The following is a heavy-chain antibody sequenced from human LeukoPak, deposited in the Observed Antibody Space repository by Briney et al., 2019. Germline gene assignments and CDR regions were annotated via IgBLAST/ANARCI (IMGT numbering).Heavy chain of an antibody. J-gene: IGHJ4*02. CDR1: GGSISTSNYY. V-gene: IGHV4-39*01. D-gene: IGHD2-21*02. CDR2: IFYSRST. CDR3: ARHGGVVVTAIYFDY. Sequence: PSETLSLTCTVSGGSISTSNYYWGWIRQPPGKGLEWIGNIFYSRSTYYSPSLKSRVTISLDTSRNQFSLKLSSVTAADTAVYYCARHGGVVVTAIYFDYWGQGTLVTVSS.